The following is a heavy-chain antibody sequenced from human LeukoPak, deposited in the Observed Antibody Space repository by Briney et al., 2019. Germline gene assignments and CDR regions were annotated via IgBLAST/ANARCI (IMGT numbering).Heavy chain of an antibody. J-gene: IGHJ3*02. Sequence: GGSLRLSCAASGFTFSSYSMNWVRQAPGKGLEWVAVISYDGSNKYYADSVKGRFTISRDNSKNTLYLQMNSLRAEGTAVYYCARIYSYGLDAFDIWGQGTMVTVSS. CDR3: ARIYSYGLDAFDI. D-gene: IGHD5-18*01. CDR1: GFTFSSYS. V-gene: IGHV3-30*05. CDR2: ISYDGSNK.